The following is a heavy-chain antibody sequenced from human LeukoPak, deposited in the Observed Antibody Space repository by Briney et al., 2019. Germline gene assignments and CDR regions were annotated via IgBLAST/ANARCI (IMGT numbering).Heavy chain of an antibody. CDR2: MRNSGPT. Sequence: SETLSLTCTVSYDSITDYFWSWIRQPPGKGLEWIAYMRNSGPTRYNPSLQGRVTISLDTSKNQFSLKLTSVTAADTAIYYCVKSSSSRFDPWGQGTLVTVSS. CDR1: YDSITDYF. D-gene: IGHD2-2*01. V-gene: IGHV4-59*01. J-gene: IGHJ5*02. CDR3: VKSSSSRFDP.